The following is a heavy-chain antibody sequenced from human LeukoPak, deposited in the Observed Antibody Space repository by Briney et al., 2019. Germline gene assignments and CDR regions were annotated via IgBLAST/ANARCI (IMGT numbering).Heavy chain of an antibody. D-gene: IGHD3-3*01. V-gene: IGHV4-59*01. CDR1: GGSISSYY. J-gene: IGHJ4*02. CDR3: ARHALLGDTYYDFWSGYYTGYYFDY. CDR2: IYYSGST. Sequence: PSETLSLTCTVSGGSISSYYWSWIRQPPGKGLEWIGYIYYSGSTNYNPSLKSRVTISVDTSKNQFSLKLSSVTAEDTAMYYCARHALLGDTYYDFWSGYYTGYYFDYWGQGTLVTVSS.